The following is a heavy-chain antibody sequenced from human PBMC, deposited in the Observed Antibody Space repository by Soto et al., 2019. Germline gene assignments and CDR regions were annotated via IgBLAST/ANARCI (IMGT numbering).Heavy chain of an antibody. D-gene: IGHD3-10*01. J-gene: IGHJ5*02. Sequence: QVQLVQSGAEVKKPGSSVRVSCKVSGGTFISHAINWLRQAPGQGLEWMGVIIPVTETPNNAEKFQGRLTITADKSTTTVYMELSSLTLDDTAVYFCARGNKGPGHYGPGSQGWYGPWGQGTLVNVSS. CDR1: GGTFISHA. CDR2: IIPVTETP. V-gene: IGHV1-69*06. CDR3: ARGNKGPGHYGPGSQGWYGP.